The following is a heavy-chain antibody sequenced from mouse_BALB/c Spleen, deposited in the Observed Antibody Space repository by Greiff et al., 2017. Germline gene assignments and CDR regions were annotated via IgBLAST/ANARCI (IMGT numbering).Heavy chain of an antibody. D-gene: IGHD2-4*01. Sequence: QVQLQQSGAELVKPGASVKMSCKASGYTFTSYWMHWVKQRPGQGLEWIGVIDPSDSYTSYNQKFKGKATLTVDTSSSTAYMQLSSLTSEDSAVYYCTRATMITTGAYWGQGTLVTVSA. J-gene: IGHJ3*01. V-gene: IGHV1S127*01. CDR1: GYTFTSYW. CDR2: IDPSDSYT. CDR3: TRATMITTGAY.